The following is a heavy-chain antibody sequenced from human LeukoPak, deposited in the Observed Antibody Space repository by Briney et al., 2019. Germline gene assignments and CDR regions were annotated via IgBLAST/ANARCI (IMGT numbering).Heavy chain of an antibody. CDR2: IYSGGST. CDR3: ARDKYCTGRDCYGGSKFDY. J-gene: IGHJ4*02. Sequence: GGSLRLSCAASGFTVSSNYMSWVRQAPGKGLKWVSVIYSGGSTYYADSVKGRFTISRDNAKNSLFLQMNSLRAEDTAVYYCARDKYCTGRDCYGGSKFDYWGQGTLVTVSS. CDR1: GFTVSSNY. V-gene: IGHV3-53*01. D-gene: IGHD2-8*02.